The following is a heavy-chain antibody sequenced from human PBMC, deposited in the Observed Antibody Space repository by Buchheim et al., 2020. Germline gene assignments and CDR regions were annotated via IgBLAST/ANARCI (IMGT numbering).Heavy chain of an antibody. J-gene: IGHJ3*02. CDR2: IYHSGST. CDR1: GGSISSCNS. CDR3: ATGTFGVVSRNEDAFDI. V-gene: IGHV4-4*02. D-gene: IGHD3-3*01. Sequence: QVQLQESGPGLVKPSGTLSLTCAVSGGSISSCNSWSWVRKPPGKGLEGIGEIYHSGSTNYNPSLTSRVNIPVKQSMKHSSPKLSSVTAADTAVYYCATGTFGVVSRNEDAFDIWGQGT.